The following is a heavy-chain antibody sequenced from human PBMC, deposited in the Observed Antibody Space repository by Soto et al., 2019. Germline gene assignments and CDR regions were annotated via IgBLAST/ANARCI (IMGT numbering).Heavy chain of an antibody. Sequence: ASETLSLTCTVSGGSISSGGYYWSWIRQHPGKGLEWIGYIYYSGSTYYNPSLKSRVTISVDTSKNQFSLKLSSVTAADTAVYYCASLPDYYDSTGHYGMDVWGQGTTVTVSS. V-gene: IGHV4-31*03. J-gene: IGHJ6*02. D-gene: IGHD3-22*01. CDR2: IYYSGST. CDR1: GGSISSGGYY. CDR3: ASLPDYYDSTGHYGMDV.